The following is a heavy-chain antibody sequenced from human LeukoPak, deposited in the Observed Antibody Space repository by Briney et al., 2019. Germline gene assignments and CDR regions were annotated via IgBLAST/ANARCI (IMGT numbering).Heavy chain of an antibody. V-gene: IGHV1-69*06. CDR2: IIPIFGTA. D-gene: IGHD2-15*01. CDR3: ASPLSGWFGFDY. Sequence: SVKVSCKASGGTFSSYAISWVRQAPGQGLEWMGGIIPIFGTANYAQKFQGRVTITADKSTSTAYMELSSLRSEDTAVYYCASPLSGWFGFDYWGQATLVTVSS. J-gene: IGHJ4*02. CDR1: GGTFSSYA.